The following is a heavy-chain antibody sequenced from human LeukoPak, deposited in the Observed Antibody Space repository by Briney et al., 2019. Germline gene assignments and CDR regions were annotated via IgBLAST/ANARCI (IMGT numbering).Heavy chain of an antibody. CDR3: AIGSSSPAAPPDYYYGMDV. V-gene: IGHV4-34*01. D-gene: IGHD2-2*01. J-gene: IGHJ6*04. Sequence: PSETLSLTCAVYGGSFSGYYWSRIRQPPGKGLEWIGEINHSGSTNYNPSLKSRVTISVDTSKNQFSLKLSSVTAADTAVYYCAIGSSSPAAPPDYYYGMDVWGKGTTVTVSS. CDR2: INHSGST. CDR1: GGSFSGYY.